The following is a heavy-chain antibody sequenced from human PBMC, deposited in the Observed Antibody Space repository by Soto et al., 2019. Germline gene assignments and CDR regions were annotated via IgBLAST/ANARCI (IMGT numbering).Heavy chain of an antibody. CDR3: AKDSYCSSTSCYPSPSYYFDY. D-gene: IGHD2-2*01. CDR2: ISYDGSNK. Sequence: GGSLSLSCAPSGFPFSSYCMHWVRQAPDKGLEWVAVISYDGSNKYYADSVKGRFTSSRDNSKNTLYLQMNSLRAEDTAVYYCAKDSYCSSTSCYPSPSYYFDYWGQGTLVTVSS. J-gene: IGHJ4*02. CDR1: GFPFSSYC. V-gene: IGHV3-30*18.